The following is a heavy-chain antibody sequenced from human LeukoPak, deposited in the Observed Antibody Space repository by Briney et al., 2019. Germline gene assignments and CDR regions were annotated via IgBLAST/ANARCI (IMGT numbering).Heavy chain of an antibody. Sequence: GGSLRLSCAASGFIFSNYGMHWVRQAPDKGLEWVAVTSYDGSYTYYADSVKGRFTISRDNSKNTLYLQMSSLRADDTAVYYCAKVQRQFSAYAPGDFDYWGQGTLVTVSS. V-gene: IGHV3-30*18. CDR2: TSYDGSYT. CDR3: AKVQRQFSAYAPGDFDY. J-gene: IGHJ4*02. D-gene: IGHD5-12*01. CDR1: GFIFSNYG.